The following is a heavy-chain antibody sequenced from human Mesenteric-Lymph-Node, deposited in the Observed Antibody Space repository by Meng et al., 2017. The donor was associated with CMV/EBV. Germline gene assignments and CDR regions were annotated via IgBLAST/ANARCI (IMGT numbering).Heavy chain of an antibody. Sequence: LRLSCTVSNGSISSGANYWSWFRQHPGKGLEWIGYIYYSGSTYYNPSLKSRMTISVDTSKNQFSLGLISVTAADTAVYYCASRNYCDSSGYSWGQGTLVTVSS. CDR2: IYYSGST. V-gene: IGHV4-31*03. CDR3: ASRNYCDSSGYS. CDR1: NGSISSGANY. D-gene: IGHD3-22*01. J-gene: IGHJ5*02.